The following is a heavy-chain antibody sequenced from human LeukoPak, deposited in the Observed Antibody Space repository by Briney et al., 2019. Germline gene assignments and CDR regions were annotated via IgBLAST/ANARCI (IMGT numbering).Heavy chain of an antibody. D-gene: IGHD3-22*01. Sequence: GGSLRLSCAASGFSFSSYSMKWVRQAPGKGLEWVSSISSSSSYIYYADSVKGRFTISRDNAKNSLYLQMNSLRAEDTAVYYCARDRYYDSSGYSHDLDYWGQGTLVTVSS. CDR2: ISSSSSYI. CDR1: GFSFSSYS. J-gene: IGHJ4*02. V-gene: IGHV3-21*01. CDR3: ARDRYYDSSGYSHDLDY.